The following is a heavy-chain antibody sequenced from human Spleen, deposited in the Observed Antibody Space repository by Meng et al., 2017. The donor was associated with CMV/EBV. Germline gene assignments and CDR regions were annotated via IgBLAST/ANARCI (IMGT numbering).Heavy chain of an antibody. CDR1: GFTFSDYC. CDR3: ARESGITGTTGVDY. D-gene: IGHD1-7*01. V-gene: IGHV3-7*01. CDR2: IKQDGSEK. J-gene: IGHJ4*02. Sequence: GESLKISCAASGFTFSDYCMSWVRQAPGKGLEWVANIKQDGSEKYYVDSVKGRFTISRDNAKNSLYLQMSSLRAEDTAVYYRARESGITGTTGVDYWGQGTLVTVSS.